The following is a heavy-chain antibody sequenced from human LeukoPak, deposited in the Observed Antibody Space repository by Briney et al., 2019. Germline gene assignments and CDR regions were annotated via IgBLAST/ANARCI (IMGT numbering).Heavy chain of an antibody. CDR3: ATGNDILTSFYE. J-gene: IGHJ4*02. Sequence: GGSLRLSCVLSGGTFDDYAMHWVRRSPGRGLEWVSGISWNSVDIVYTASVRGRFTISRDNAKNSSYLQMNNLRPEDTALYYCATGNDILTSFYEWGLGTLVTVTS. D-gene: IGHD3-9*01. CDR2: ISWNSVDI. CDR1: GGTFDDYA. V-gene: IGHV3-9*01.